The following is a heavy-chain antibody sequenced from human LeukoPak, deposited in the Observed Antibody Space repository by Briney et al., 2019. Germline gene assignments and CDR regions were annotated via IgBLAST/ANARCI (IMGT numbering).Heavy chain of an antibody. Sequence: ASVKVSCKASGYTFTSYDINWVRQATGQGLEWMGWMNPNSGNTGYAQKFQGRVTMTRNTSISTAYMELSSLRSEDTAVYYCARERCSSSWYGVYYYYYGMDVWGQGTTVTVSS. CDR1: GYTFTSYD. V-gene: IGHV1-8*01. CDR3: ARERCSSSWYGVYYYYYGMDV. J-gene: IGHJ6*02. D-gene: IGHD6-13*01. CDR2: MNPNSGNT.